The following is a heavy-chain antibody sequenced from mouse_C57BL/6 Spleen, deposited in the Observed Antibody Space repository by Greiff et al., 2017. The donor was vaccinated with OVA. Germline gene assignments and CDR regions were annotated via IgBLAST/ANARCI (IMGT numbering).Heavy chain of an antibody. CDR3: ARNYDYWYFDV. V-gene: IGHV5-17*01. J-gene: IGHJ1*03. CDR1: GFTFSDYG. D-gene: IGHD2-4*01. CDR2: ISRGSSTI. Sequence: EVQLVESGGGLVRPGGSLKLSCAASGFTFSDYGMHWVRQAPEKGLEWVAYISRGSSTIYYADTVKGRFTISRDNAKNTLFLQMTSLRSEDTAMYYCARNYDYWYFDVWGTGTTVTVSS.